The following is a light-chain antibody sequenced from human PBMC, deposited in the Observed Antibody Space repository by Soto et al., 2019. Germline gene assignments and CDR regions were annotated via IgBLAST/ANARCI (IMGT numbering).Light chain of an antibody. CDR1: QSISRT. J-gene: IGKJ2*01. CDR3: QQYGTSPYT. Sequence: EIVLTQSPDTLSVSPGERATLSCRASQSISRTLAWYQQKSGQPPRLLIYGASSRATGIPDRFSGSGSGTEFTLTIRRLEPEDFAVYYCQQYGTSPYTFGRGTKLEIK. V-gene: IGKV3-20*01. CDR2: GAS.